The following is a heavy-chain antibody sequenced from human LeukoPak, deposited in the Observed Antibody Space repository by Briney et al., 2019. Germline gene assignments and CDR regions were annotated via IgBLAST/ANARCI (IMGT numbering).Heavy chain of an antibody. CDR3: ARGGYSSGWSPNYYYYGMDV. D-gene: IGHD6-13*01. CDR2: INWNGGST. Sequence: GGSLRLSCAASGFTFSSYWMNWARQAPGKGLEWVSGINWNGGSTGYADSVKGRFTISRDNAKNSLYLQMNSLRAEDTALYYCARGGYSSGWSPNYYYYGMDVWGQGTTVTVSS. CDR1: GFTFSSYW. V-gene: IGHV3-20*04. J-gene: IGHJ6*02.